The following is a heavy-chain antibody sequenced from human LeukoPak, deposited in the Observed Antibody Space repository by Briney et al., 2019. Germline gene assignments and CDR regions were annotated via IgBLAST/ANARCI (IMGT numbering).Heavy chain of an antibody. CDR3: VRLNGYPRRWFDP. CDR1: GFPLSTTGVG. V-gene: IGHV2-5*02. Sequence: SGPTLVKPTQTLTLTCTFSGFPLSTTGVGVGWIRQPPGKAPEWLSLIYWDGDDRYTPSLKSRLTITKDTSKNQVVLIMTNMHPVDTATYYCVRLNGYPRRWFDPWGQGTLVTVSS. D-gene: IGHD3-22*01. J-gene: IGHJ5*02. CDR2: IYWDGDD.